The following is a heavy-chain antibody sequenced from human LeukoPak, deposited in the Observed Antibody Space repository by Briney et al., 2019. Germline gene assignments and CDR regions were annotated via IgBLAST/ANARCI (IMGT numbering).Heavy chain of an antibody. CDR3: ARLAFCSGGTCPYFFDS. J-gene: IGHJ4*02. CDR2: INLNSVGT. D-gene: IGHD2-15*01. Sequence: ASVKVSCKASGYIFTAYYMNWLRQAPGQGLGGMGWINLNSVGTNYAQKFQGRVTMTRDTSISTAYMELSRLRSDDTAVYYCARLAFCSGGTCPYFFDSWGQGTLVTVSS. CDR1: GYIFTAYY. V-gene: IGHV1-2*02.